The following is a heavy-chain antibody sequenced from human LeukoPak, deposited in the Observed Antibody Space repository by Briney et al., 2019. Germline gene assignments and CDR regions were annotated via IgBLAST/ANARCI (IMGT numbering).Heavy chain of an antibody. CDR3: VKDRWVDY. Sequence: GSLRLSCAASGFTFSNSAVTWVRQAPGKGLEYVSSISSDGGSTFYADSVKGRFTISRDNSKNTLSLQMSSLRTEDTAVYYCVKDRWVDYWGQGTLVTVSS. V-gene: IGHV3-64D*06. J-gene: IGHJ4*02. D-gene: IGHD4-23*01. CDR1: GFTFSNSA. CDR2: ISSDGGST.